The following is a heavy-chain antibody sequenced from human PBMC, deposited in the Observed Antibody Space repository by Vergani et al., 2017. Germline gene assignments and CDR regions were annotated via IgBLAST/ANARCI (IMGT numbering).Heavy chain of an antibody. D-gene: IGHD2-2*01. CDR3: AKGTDTTKPVPAALDY. V-gene: IGHV3-49*04. J-gene: IGHJ4*02. Sequence: EVHLVESGGGLVQPGRSLRLSCSGSGFTLGDYAMTWVRQAPGKGLEWVAFIWSKPYGGTTEYAASVKGRFTISRDNSKNTLYLQMNSLRAEDTAVYYCAKGTDTTKPVPAALDYWGQGTLVTVSS. CDR1: GFTLGDYA. CDR2: IWSKPYGGTT.